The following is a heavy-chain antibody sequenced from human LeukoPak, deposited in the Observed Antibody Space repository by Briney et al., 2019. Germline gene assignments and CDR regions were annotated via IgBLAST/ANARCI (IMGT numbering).Heavy chain of an antibody. V-gene: IGHV3-23*01. CDR2: ISGSGGST. J-gene: IGHJ4*02. CDR1: GFTFSSYA. CDR3: AKDRDMIVVVPAAAFDY. D-gene: IGHD2-2*01. Sequence: GGSLRLSCAASGFTFSSYAMSWVRQAPGMGLEWVSAISGSGGSTYYADSVKGRFTISRDNSKNTLYLQMNSLRAEDTAVYYCAKDRDMIVVVPAAAFDYWGQGTLVTVSS.